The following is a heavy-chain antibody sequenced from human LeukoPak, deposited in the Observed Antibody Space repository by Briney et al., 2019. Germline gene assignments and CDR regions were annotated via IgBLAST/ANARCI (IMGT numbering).Heavy chain of an antibody. J-gene: IGHJ4*02. V-gene: IGHV3-53*01. Sequence: GGALRLSCAASGFTVSSNYMTWVRQAPGKGLEWVSLIYSSAVTDYADSVKGRFAISVDNSKNMMYLQMNSLRAEDTAVYYCARGFCSGGTCFDYWGQGTLVTVSS. CDR1: GFTVSSNY. D-gene: IGHD2-15*01. CDR3: ARGFCSGGTCFDY. CDR2: IYSSAVT.